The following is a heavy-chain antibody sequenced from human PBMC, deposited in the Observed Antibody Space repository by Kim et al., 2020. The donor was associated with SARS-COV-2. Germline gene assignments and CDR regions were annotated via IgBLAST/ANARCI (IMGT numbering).Heavy chain of an antibody. CDR2: ISSSSSYT. V-gene: IGHV3-11*05. J-gene: IGHJ6*02. CDR3: ARDHLEEAYDYGDYNEHYYYYGMDV. CDR1: GFTFSDYY. Sequence: GGSLRLSCAASGFTFSDYYMSWIRQAPGKGLEWVSYISSSSSYTNYADSVKGRFTISRDNAKNSLYLQMNSLRAEDTAVYYCARDHLEEAYDYGDYNEHYYYYGMDVWGQGTTVTVSS. D-gene: IGHD4-17*01.